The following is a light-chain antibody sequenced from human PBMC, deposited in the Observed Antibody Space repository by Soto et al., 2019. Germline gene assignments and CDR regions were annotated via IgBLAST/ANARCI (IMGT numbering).Light chain of an antibody. Sequence: DIQMTQSPSTLSASVGDRVTITCRASQSISTWLAWYQQEPGKAPKLLIHKASSLQSGVPSRFSGSGSGTDFTLTISSLHPDDFATYYCQQYNSYSPTFGQGPRWIS. J-gene: IGKJ1*01. CDR3: QQYNSYSPT. CDR2: KAS. V-gene: IGKV1-5*03. CDR1: QSISTW.